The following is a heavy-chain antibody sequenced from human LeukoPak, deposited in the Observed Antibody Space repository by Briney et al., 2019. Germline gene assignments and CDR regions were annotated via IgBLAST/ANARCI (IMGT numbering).Heavy chain of an antibody. CDR2: ISGNSASI. CDR1: GFTFSSYA. V-gene: IGHV3-48*01. J-gene: IGHJ5*02. Sequence: GGSLRLSCAASGFTFSSYAMSWVRQAPGKGLEWVSYISGNSASIYYADSVKGRFTISRDNAKNSLYLQMNSLRAEDTAVYYCAEEGGSGSYQISWGQGTLVTVSS. CDR3: AEEGGSGSYQIS. D-gene: IGHD3-10*01.